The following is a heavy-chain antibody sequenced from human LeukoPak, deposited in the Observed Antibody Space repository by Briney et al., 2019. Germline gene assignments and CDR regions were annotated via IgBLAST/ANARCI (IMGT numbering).Heavy chain of an antibody. J-gene: IGHJ4*02. V-gene: IGHV1-18*01. Sequence: ASVKVSCKASGYTFTNYGISWVRQAPGQGLEWMGWISVFYGHTNYSQNFQGRLTMTTHTSTSTAYLELRSLRSDDTAVYYCARDGHRGFREYWGQGTLVTVSS. CDR3: ARDGHRGFREY. CDR1: GYTFTNYG. D-gene: IGHD3-10*01. CDR2: ISVFYGHT.